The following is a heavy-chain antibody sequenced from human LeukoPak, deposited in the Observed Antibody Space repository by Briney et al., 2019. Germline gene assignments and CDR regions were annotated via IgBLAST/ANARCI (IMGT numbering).Heavy chain of an antibody. V-gene: IGHV4-34*01. CDR1: GESFSGYY. CDR3: ARGRGYNSFDY. J-gene: IGHJ4*02. CDR2: INHSGST. Sequence: SETLSLTCAVYGESFSGYYWSWIRQPPGKGLEWIGEINHSGSTSYNPSLKSRVTISVDTSKNQFSLKLSSVTAADTAVYYCARGRGYNSFDYWGQGTLVTVSS. D-gene: IGHD2/OR15-2a*01.